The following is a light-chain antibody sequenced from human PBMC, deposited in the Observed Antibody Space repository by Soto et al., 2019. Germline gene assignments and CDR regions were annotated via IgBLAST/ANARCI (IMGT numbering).Light chain of an antibody. CDR1: QDISSW. J-gene: IGKJ3*01. CDR2: AAS. V-gene: IGKV1-12*01. CDR3: QQANSFPLT. Sequence: DIQMTQSPSSVSASVGDRVTITCRASQDISSWLAWYQQKPGKAPKLLIYAASSLPSGVPSRFSGSGSGTDFTLTISSLQPADFATYYCQQANSFPLTFGPGTKVDIK.